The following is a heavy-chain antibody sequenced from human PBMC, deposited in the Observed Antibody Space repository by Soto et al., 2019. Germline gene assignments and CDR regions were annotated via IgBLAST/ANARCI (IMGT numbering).Heavy chain of an antibody. CDR1: GFSVDKYA. J-gene: IGHJ4*02. CDR3: AKDDVSGDGLWLVSD. V-gene: IGHV3-23*01. Sequence: GSLSLSGVASGFSVDKYAMIWVRQAPGKGQEWVSGITGSGSSIQYTASVKGRFTISRDNSKNTVYLQMDYLRAEDTAMYYCAKDDVSGDGLWLVSDWGQGTPFTVSS. D-gene: IGHD2-21*02. CDR2: ITGSGSSI.